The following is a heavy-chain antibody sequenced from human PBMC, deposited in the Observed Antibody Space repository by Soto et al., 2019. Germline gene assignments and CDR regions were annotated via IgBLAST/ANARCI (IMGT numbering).Heavy chain of an antibody. D-gene: IGHD5-18*01. CDR3: ARVRSAGTAMVTWDY. CDR1: GYTFTSYG. Sequence: ASVKVSCKASGYTFTSYGISWVRQAPGQGLEWMGWISVHNGNTNYAQKLQGRVTMTTDTSTSTAYMDLRSLRSDDTAVYYCARVRSAGTAMVTWDYWGQGTLVTVSS. J-gene: IGHJ4*02. CDR2: ISVHNGNT. V-gene: IGHV1-18*01.